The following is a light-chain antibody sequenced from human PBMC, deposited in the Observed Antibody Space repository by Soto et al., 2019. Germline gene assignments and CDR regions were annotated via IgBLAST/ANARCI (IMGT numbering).Light chain of an antibody. Sequence: QSVLTQPPSASGAPGQSVTISCTGTSSNVVGYNYVSWYQQHPGKAPKLMIYEVSKRPSGVPDRFSGSKSGNTASLTVSGLQAEDEADYYCSSYAGSNNYVLGTG. CDR2: EVS. CDR3: SSYAGSNNYV. V-gene: IGLV2-8*01. CDR1: SSNVVGYNY. J-gene: IGLJ1*01.